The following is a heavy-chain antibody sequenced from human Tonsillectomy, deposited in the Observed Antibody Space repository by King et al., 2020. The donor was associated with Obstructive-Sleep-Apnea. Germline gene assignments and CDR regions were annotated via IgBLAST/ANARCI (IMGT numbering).Heavy chain of an antibody. V-gene: IGHV1-18*04. CDR3: ARDNRHYGVQRAGDP. J-gene: IGHJ5*02. D-gene: IGHD4-17*01. CDR1: GYTFTSYG. Sequence: QVQLVQSGAEVKKPGASVKISCKGSGYTFTSYGIAWVRQAPGQGLEWMGWISVYNGDTNYAQKFQGRITMTTETSTSTVYMELRSLRSDDTAVYYCARDNRHYGVQRAGDPWGQGTLVTVSS. CDR2: ISVYNGDT.